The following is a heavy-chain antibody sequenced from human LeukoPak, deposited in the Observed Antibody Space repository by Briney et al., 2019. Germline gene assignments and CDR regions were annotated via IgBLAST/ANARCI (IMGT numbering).Heavy chain of an antibody. Sequence: SETLSLTCTVSGYSISSGYYWGWIRQPPGKGLEWIGSIYHSGSTYYNPSLKSRVTISVDTSKNQFSLKLSSVTAADAAVYYCARDRESYYFDYWGQGTLVTVSS. CDR2: IYHSGST. CDR3: ARDRESYYFDY. V-gene: IGHV4-38-2*02. J-gene: IGHJ4*02. D-gene: IGHD1-26*01. CDR1: GYSISSGYY.